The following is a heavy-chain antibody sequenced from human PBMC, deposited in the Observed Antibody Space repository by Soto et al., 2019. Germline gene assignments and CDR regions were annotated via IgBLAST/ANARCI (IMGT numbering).Heavy chain of an antibody. Sequence: SETLSLTCTVSGGSISSGDYYWSWIRQPPGKGLEWIGYIYYSGSTYYNPSLKSRVTISVDTSKNQFSLKLSSVTAADTAVYYCARDRRGGDYVQKYYFDYWGQGTLVTVSS. CDR2: IYYSGST. J-gene: IGHJ4*02. V-gene: IGHV4-30-4*01. D-gene: IGHD4-17*01. CDR1: GGSISSGDYY. CDR3: ARDRRGGDYVQKYYFDY.